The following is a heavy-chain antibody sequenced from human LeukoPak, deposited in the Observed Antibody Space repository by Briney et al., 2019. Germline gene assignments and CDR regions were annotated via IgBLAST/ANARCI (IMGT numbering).Heavy chain of an antibody. D-gene: IGHD3-22*01. Sequence: AGGSLRLSCAASGFTFSNAWMSWVRQAPGKGLEWVSGVSGSGGDTYYADSVKGRFTISRDNSKNTLYLKMNSLRAEDTAVYYCARDGVGYYYDSSGPDYWGQGTLVTVSS. CDR2: VSGSGGDT. CDR1: GFTFSNAW. V-gene: IGHV3-23*01. CDR3: ARDGVGYYYDSSGPDY. J-gene: IGHJ4*02.